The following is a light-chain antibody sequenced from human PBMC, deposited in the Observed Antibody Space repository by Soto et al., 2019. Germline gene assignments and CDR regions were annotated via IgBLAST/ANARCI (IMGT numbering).Light chain of an antibody. CDR2: DVT. Sequence: QSALTQPAPVSGSPGQSITISCTGTSSDVGAYNYVSWYLQHPGKAPKLLIYDVTDRPSGVSNRFSGSKSGNTASLTISGLQAEDEADYYCSSYTNTGTLVFGGGTKLTVL. V-gene: IGLV2-14*01. J-gene: IGLJ2*01. CDR1: SSDVGAYNY. CDR3: SSYTNTGTLV.